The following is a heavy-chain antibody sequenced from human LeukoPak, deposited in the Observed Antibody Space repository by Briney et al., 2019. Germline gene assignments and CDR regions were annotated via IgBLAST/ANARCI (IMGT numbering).Heavy chain of an antibody. J-gene: IGHJ4*02. Sequence: PAGGSLRLSCAASGFTLSSYAMSWVRQAPGKGLEWVSAISGGGSTYYADSVKGRFTISRDNSKNTLYLQMNSLRAEDTAVYYCARDLAAVADYWGQGTLVTVSS. CDR3: ARDLAAVADY. D-gene: IGHD6-13*01. V-gene: IGHV3-23*01. CDR1: GFTLSSYA. CDR2: ISGGGST.